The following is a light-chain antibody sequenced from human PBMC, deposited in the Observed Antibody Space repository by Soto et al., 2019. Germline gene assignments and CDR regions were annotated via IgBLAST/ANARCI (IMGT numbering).Light chain of an antibody. CDR2: GAS. Sequence: EKVLTHSPGTLSLSPLERATLSFMSIQNVSSSYLAWYQHKPGQAPRLLIYGASNRATGIPDRVSGSGSGTDFTLTISSLQPEDFATYYCQQLNSYPGLTFGGGTKVDIK. J-gene: IGKJ4*01. CDR3: QQLNSYPGLT. CDR1: QNVSSSY. V-gene: IGKV3-20*01.